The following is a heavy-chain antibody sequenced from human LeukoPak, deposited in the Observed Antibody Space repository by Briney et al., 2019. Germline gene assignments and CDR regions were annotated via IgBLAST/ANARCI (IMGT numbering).Heavy chain of an antibody. D-gene: IGHD1-26*01. Sequence: GGSLRLSCAASGFTFSSYWMHWVRQAPGKGLVWVSRIKSDGSYTGYADSVKGRFTISRDDAKNALYLQMNSLRVEGTAVYYCARGIVGATVADYWGQGTLVTVSS. J-gene: IGHJ4*02. CDR3: ARGIVGATVADY. CDR1: GFTFSSYW. V-gene: IGHV3-74*01. CDR2: IKSDGSYT.